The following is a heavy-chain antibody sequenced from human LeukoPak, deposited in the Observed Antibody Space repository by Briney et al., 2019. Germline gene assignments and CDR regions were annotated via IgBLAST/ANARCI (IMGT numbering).Heavy chain of an antibody. CDR2: IYYSGST. V-gene: IGHV4-39*07. CDR1: GGSISSSSYY. Sequence: PSETLSLTCTVSGGSISSSSYYWGWIRQPPGKGLEWIGSIYYSGSTYYNPSLKSRVTISIDTSKSQFSLNLNSVTAADTAVYYCARGGIQWLIRGGTFDIWGQGTMVTVSS. J-gene: IGHJ3*02. D-gene: IGHD5-12*01. CDR3: ARGGIQWLIRGGTFDI.